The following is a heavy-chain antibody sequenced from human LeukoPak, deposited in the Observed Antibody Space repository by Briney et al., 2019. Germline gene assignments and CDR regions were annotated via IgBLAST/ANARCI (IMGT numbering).Heavy chain of an antibody. Sequence: SETLSLTCTVSSGSISSGGYYWSWIRQHPGKGLEWIGYIYYSGSTYYNPSLKSRVTISVDTSKNQFSLKLSSVTAADTAVYYCARDHHYGSGSYYTAWFDPWGQGTLVTVSS. J-gene: IGHJ5*02. CDR2: IYYSGST. CDR3: ARDHHYGSGSYYTAWFDP. CDR1: SGSISSGGYY. V-gene: IGHV4-31*03. D-gene: IGHD3-10*01.